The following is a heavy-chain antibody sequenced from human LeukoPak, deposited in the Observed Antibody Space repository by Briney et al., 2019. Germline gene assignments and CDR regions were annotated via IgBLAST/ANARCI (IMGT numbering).Heavy chain of an antibody. Sequence: PSETLSLTCTVSGGSISSSSYYWGWIRQPPGKGLEWIGSIYYSGSTNYNPSLKSRVTISVDTSKNQFSLKLSSVTAADTAVYYCATLGIVVAPGAPVGAEWYFDLWGRGTLVTVSS. CDR3: ATLGIVVAPGAPVGAEWYFDL. D-gene: IGHD2-2*03. CDR2: IYYSGST. J-gene: IGHJ2*01. CDR1: GGSISSSSYY. V-gene: IGHV4-39*07.